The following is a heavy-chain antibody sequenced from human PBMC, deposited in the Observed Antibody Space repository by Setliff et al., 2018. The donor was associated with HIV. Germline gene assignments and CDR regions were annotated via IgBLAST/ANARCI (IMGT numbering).Heavy chain of an antibody. J-gene: IGHJ4*02. CDR1: GVPTSASTYY. CDR2: ISYSGNN. Sequence: SETLSLTCTVSGVPTSASTYYWGWMRPPPGKGRDWIGYISYSGNNYSNPYLQSRVTISVDTSNNHFSLRLNSVTAADTAIYYCARPGAVTGHSFDSWGPGALVTVSS. CDR3: ARPGAVTGHSFDS. D-gene: IGHD6-19*01. V-gene: IGHV4-39*02.